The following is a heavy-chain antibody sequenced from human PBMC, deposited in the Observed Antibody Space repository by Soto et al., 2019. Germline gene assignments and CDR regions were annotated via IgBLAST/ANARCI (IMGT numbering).Heavy chain of an antibody. Sequence: SETLSLTCTVSGGSISSSSYYWGWIRQPPGKGLEWIGSIYYSGSTYYNPSLKSRVTISVDTSKNQFSLKLSSVTAADTAVYYCSRHTPAISISDHWGQGTLVTVSS. CDR1: GGSISSSSYY. CDR3: SRHTPAISISDH. D-gene: IGHD2-15*01. J-gene: IGHJ4*02. CDR2: IYYSGST. V-gene: IGHV4-39*01.